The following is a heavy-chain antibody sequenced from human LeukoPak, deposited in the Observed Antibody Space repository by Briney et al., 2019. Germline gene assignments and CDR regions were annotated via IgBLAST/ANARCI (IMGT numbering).Heavy chain of an antibody. V-gene: IGHV3-48*03. CDR2: VASGGSPI. CDR1: GFTFSTSE. CDR3: VRGDNFDALDI. J-gene: IGHJ3*02. D-gene: IGHD1-20*01. Sequence: GGSLILSCAASGFTFSTSEMTWVRQAPGKGLEWIAYVASGGSPIYYADSVRGRFIISRDNAKNSLFLQMTSLRAEDTALYYCVRGDNFDALDIWGQGTMVTVSS.